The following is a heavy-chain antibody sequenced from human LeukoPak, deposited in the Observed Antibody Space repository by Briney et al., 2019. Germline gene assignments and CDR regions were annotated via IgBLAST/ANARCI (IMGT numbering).Heavy chain of an antibody. V-gene: IGHV4-39*01. CDR2: VYYTGST. D-gene: IGHD3-10*01. Sequence: SETLSPACSVSGASVTSGSFYWGWLRQSPGKGLEWIATVYYTGSTYYDPSLNNRISISIDTSNNQFSLNVKSVSAADTAVYYCARHSGSGSLTRPFDPWGQGTLVTVTS. CDR3: ARHSGSGSLTRPFDP. CDR1: GASVTSGSFY. J-gene: IGHJ5*02.